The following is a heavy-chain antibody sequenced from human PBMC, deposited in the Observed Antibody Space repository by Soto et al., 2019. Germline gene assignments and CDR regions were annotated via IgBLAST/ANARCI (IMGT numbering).Heavy chain of an antibody. CDR2: IYYSGST. CDR1: GGSISSYY. J-gene: IGHJ4*02. D-gene: IGHD1-26*01. Sequence: QVQLQESGPGLVKPSETLSLTCTVSGGSISSYYWSWIRQPPGKGLEWIGYIYYSGSTNYNPSLKSRVTISVDTSKNQFSLKLSSVTAADTAVYYCARGGYRWLDFDYWGQGTLVTVSS. CDR3: ARGGYRWLDFDY. V-gene: IGHV4-59*08.